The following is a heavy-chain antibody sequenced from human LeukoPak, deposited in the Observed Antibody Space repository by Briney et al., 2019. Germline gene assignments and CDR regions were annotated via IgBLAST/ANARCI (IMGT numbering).Heavy chain of an antibody. D-gene: IGHD5-18*01. Sequence: SETLSLTCTVSGGSISSSSYYWGWIRQPPGKGLEWIGSIYYSGSTYYNPSLKSRVTISVDTSKNQFSLKLSSVTAADTAVYYCARVRYSYGPEMFYFDYWGQGTLVTVSS. CDR3: ARVRYSYGPEMFYFDY. V-gene: IGHV4-39*01. CDR2: IYYSGST. J-gene: IGHJ4*02. CDR1: GGSISSSSYY.